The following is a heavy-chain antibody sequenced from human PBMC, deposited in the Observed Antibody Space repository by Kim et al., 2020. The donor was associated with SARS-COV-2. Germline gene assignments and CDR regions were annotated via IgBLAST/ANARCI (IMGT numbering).Heavy chain of an antibody. CDR3: AKVVIMDAYNYYYYYAM. CDR2: ISGGGVNK. J-gene: IGHJ6*01. V-gene: IGHV3-23*01. D-gene: IGHD2-21*01. Sequence: GGSLRLSCVASGFTFDIYAMSWVRQAPGKGLEWVSVISGGGVNKFYADSVRGRFTISRDNSKNTLYLQMNSLRDEDTALYYCAKVVIMDAYNYYYYYAM. CDR1: GFTFDIYA.